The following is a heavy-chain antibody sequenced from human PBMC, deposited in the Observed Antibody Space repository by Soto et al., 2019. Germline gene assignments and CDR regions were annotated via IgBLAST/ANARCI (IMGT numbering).Heavy chain of an antibody. Sequence: EVQLVESGGGLVQSGGSLRLSCSASGFTFSSYGMHWVRQAPGKGLEYVSAITYNGGSTNYADSVKARFTISRENSKNTLYLQMSSLRAEDTAVYYCAVVAGSYYLDWGSQGTLVTVSS. V-gene: IGHV3-64D*08. CDR1: GFTFSSYG. J-gene: IGHJ4*02. CDR3: AVVAGSYYLDW. D-gene: IGHD6-19*01. CDR2: ITYNGGST.